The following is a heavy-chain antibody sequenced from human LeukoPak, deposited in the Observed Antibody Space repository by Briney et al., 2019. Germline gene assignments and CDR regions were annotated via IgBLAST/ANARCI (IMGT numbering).Heavy chain of an antibody. CDR1: GFINKNPW. D-gene: IGHD6-19*01. J-gene: IGHJ4*02. V-gene: IGHV3-15*01. CDR3: AVGSEEQWLSTNY. Sequence: GGSLRLSCVASGFINKNPWMSWVRQAPGKGLEWVGRIRSKTDGGTTDYAAPVKGRFTISRDDSKNTLYLQMNSLKTEDTAVYCSAVGSEEQWLSTNYWRQGTLVTVSS. CDR2: IRSKTDGGTT.